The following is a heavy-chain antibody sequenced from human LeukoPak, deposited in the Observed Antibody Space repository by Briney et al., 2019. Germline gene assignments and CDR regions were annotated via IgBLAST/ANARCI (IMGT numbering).Heavy chain of an antibody. Sequence: GGSMRLSCAASGFTFSGSSMHWVRQASGKGLEWVGRIRSKANSYATAYAASVKGRFTISRDDSKNTAYLQMNSLKTEDTAVYYCTRQGYGDYDGYWGQGTLVTVSS. J-gene: IGHJ4*02. CDR1: GFTFSGSS. CDR2: IRSKANSYAT. CDR3: TRQGYGDYDGY. D-gene: IGHD4/OR15-4a*01. V-gene: IGHV3-73*01.